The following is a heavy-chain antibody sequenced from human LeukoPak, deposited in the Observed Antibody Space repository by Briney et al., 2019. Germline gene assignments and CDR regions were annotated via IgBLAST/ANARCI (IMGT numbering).Heavy chain of an antibody. CDR1: GYTFTGYY. V-gene: IGHV1-2*02. CDR2: INPNSGGT. J-gene: IGHJ4*02. Sequence: GASVKVSCKASGYTFTGYYMHWVRQAPGQGLEWMGWINPNSGGTNYAQKSQGRVTMTRDTSISTAYMELSRLRSDDTAVYYCARYPYMGFMEYYFDYWGQGTLVTVSS. CDR3: ARYPYMGFMEYYFDY. D-gene: IGHD3-16*01.